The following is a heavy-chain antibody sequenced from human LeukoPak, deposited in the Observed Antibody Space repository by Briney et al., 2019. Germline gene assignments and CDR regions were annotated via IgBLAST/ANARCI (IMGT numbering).Heavy chain of an antibody. V-gene: IGHV1-24*01. CDR3: AVLTSGSYGPAYFDH. CDR1: GYTLTELY. D-gene: IGHD1-26*01. Sequence: ASVKVSCKVSGYTLTELYMHWVRQAPGKGLEWMGGFDPADSEIIYAQKFQGRVTMTEDTSTDTAYMELSSLRSEDTAVYYCAVLTSGSYGPAYFDHWGQGTLVTVSS. CDR2: FDPADSEI. J-gene: IGHJ4*02.